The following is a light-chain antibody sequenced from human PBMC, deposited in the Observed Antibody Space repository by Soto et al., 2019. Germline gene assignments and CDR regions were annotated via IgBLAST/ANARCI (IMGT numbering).Light chain of an antibody. CDR3: QQYKRFPLP. CDR1: QSVGPS. V-gene: IGKV1-5*01. CDR2: GAS. J-gene: IGKJ3*01. Sequence: IQMTQSPSTLSASVGDRVTVTCRASQSVGPSLAWYQQKPGKAPNLLIYGASILETGVPSRFSGSGSGTDFTLTITRLQPDDSSTYYCQQYKRFPLPFGPGTKVEIK.